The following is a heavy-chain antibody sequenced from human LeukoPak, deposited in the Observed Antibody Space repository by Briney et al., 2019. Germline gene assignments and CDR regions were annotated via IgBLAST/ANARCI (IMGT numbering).Heavy chain of an antibody. D-gene: IGHD5-12*01. CDR1: GFTVSSNY. V-gene: IGHV3-53*05. Sequence: GGSLRLSCAASGFTVSSNYMSWVRQAPGKGLEWVSVIYSGGSTYYADSVKGRFTISRDNSKNTLYLQMNSLRAEDTAVYYCARDSGYDPDYYYGMDVWGQGTTVTVSS. CDR2: IYSGGST. J-gene: IGHJ6*02. CDR3: ARDSGYDPDYYYGMDV.